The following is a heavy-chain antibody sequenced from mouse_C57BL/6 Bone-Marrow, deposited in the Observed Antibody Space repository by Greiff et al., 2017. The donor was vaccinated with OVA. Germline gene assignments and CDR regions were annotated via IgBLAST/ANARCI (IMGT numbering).Heavy chain of an antibody. J-gene: IGHJ4*01. CDR3: ARDGYYAMDY. Sequence: EVQRVESGGGLVKPGGSLKLSCAASGFTFSSYAMSWVRQTPEKRLEWVATISDGGSYTYYPDNVKGRFPISRDNAKNNLYLQMSHLKSEDTAMYYCARDGYYAMDYWGQGTSVTVSS. V-gene: IGHV5-4*01. CDR1: GFTFSSYA. CDR2: ISDGGSYT.